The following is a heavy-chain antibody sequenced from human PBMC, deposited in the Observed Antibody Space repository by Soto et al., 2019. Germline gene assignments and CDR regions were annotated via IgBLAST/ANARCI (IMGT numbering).Heavy chain of an antibody. V-gene: IGHV3-48*01. D-gene: IGHD2-2*01. CDR3: VGEVGFQLIY. CDR1: GCTFSTHS. CDR2: ITSSDVTM. Sequence: GGSLRLSCAASGCTFSTHSMNWVRQAPGKGLEWISYITSSDVTMYADSVKGRFTISRDNAKNSLYLQMNSLRGEDTAVYFFVGEVGFQLIYWGQGTLVTVSS. J-gene: IGHJ4*02.